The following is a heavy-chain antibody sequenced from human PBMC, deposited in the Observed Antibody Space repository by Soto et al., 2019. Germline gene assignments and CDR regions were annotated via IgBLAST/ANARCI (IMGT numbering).Heavy chain of an antibody. V-gene: IGHV3-74*01. CDR1: GFTFSRYW. CDR3: ARGAGGYYYMDV. CDR2: LYIDGSRT. Sequence: SLRLSYAASGFTFSRYWMHWVRQVPGKGLVWVSRLYIDGSRTSYADSVKGRFTISRDNAKNTLYLQMNSLRAEDTAVYYCARGAGGYYYMDVWXKGTTVTVSS. D-gene: IGHD3-10*01. J-gene: IGHJ6*03.